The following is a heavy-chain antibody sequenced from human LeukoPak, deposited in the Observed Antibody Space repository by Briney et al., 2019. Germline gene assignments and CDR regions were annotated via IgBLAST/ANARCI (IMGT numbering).Heavy chain of an antibody. CDR3: AKEIRKQMVSFYYYGMDA. Sequence: GGSLRLSCAASEFTFSIHAMSWVRQAPGKGLEWVSAISGSGGTTYYADAVKGRFTISRDNSRNTLDLQMNSLRAEDTAVYYCAKEIRKQMVSFYYYGMDAWGQGTTVTVSS. CDR1: EFTFSIHA. J-gene: IGHJ6*02. V-gene: IGHV3-23*01. CDR2: ISGSGGTT. D-gene: IGHD6-13*01.